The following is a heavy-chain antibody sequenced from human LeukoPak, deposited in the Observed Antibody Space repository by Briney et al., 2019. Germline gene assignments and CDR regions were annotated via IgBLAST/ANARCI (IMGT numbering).Heavy chain of an antibody. D-gene: IGHD2-15*01. CDR2: IKQDGSEK. CDR1: GFTFSSYW. J-gene: IGHJ4*02. CDR3: ARDIVVVVAATYYFGY. Sequence: PGGSLRLSCAASGFTFSSYWMSWVRQAPGKGLEWVANIKQDGSEKYYVDSVKGRFTISRDNAKNSLYLQMNSLRAEDTAVYYCARDIVVVVAATYYFGYWGQGTLVTVSS. V-gene: IGHV3-7*01.